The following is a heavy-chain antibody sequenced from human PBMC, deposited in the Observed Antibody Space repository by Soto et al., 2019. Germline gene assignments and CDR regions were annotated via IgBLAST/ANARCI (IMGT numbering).Heavy chain of an antibody. CDR3: ARYCSGYYGVGCYYGMDF. CDR1: GGSISSYY. D-gene: IGHD3-3*01. V-gene: IGHV4-59*01. CDR2: IYYSGST. J-gene: IGHJ6*02. Sequence: PSETLSLTCTVSGGSISSYYWSWIRQPPGKGLEWIGYIYYSGSTNYNPSLKSRVTISVDTSKNQFSLKLSSVTAADTAVYYCARYCSGYYGVGCYYGMDFWGQGTTVTVSS.